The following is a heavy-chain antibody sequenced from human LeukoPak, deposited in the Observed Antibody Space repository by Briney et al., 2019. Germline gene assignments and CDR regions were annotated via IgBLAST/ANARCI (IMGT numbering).Heavy chain of an antibody. Sequence: GGSLRLSCTASGFNFMNYIMNWIRQAPGKGLEWVSSIGGGGDITFYADPVKGRFRISRDDSKNTLFLEMNSLRAEDTALYYRERAGETDTKGVIWYGPHDYWGQGTQVIVSS. CDR1: GFNFMNYI. J-gene: IGHJ4*02. V-gene: IGHV3-23*01. CDR3: ERAGETDTKGVIWYGPHDY. CDR2: IGGGGDIT. D-gene: IGHD5-24*01.